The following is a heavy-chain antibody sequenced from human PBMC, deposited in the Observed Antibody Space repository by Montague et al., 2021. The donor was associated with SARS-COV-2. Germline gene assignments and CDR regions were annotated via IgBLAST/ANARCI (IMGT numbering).Heavy chain of an antibody. D-gene: IGHD3-10*01. CDR2: IWYDGSNQ. V-gene: IGHV3-33*08. CDR3: AREYSAPRWFGEYNRYGMDV. Sequence: SLRLSCAASGFTFSSYDMHWVHQAPGKGLEGVAVIWYDGSNQYYGDSVKGRFTISRDNSKNTLYLQMNSLRAEDTAVYYCAREYSAPRWFGEYNRYGMDVWGKGATVTVSS. CDR1: GFTFSSYD. J-gene: IGHJ6*04.